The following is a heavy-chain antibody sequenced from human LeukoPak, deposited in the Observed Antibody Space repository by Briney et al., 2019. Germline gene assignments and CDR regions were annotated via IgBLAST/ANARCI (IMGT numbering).Heavy chain of an antibody. J-gene: IGHJ3*02. D-gene: IGHD2-2*02. CDR2: ISAYNGNT. V-gene: IGHV1-18*01. CDR1: GYTFTSYG. CDR3: ARDVPAAIKPFFVSAVDAFDI. Sequence: ASVKVTCKASGYTFTSYGISWVRQAPGQGLEWMGWISAYNGNTNYAQKLQGRVTMTTDTSTSTAYMELRSLRSDDTAVYYCARDVPAAIKPFFVSAVDAFDIWGQGTMVTVSS.